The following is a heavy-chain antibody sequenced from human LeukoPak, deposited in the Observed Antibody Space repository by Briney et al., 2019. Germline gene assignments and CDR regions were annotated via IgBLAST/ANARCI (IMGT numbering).Heavy chain of an antibody. CDR2: INHSGNT. V-gene: IGHV4-34*01. Sequence: PSETLSLTCAVYGGSFTIYSWTWIRQSPGKGLEWIGEINHSGNTNYNPSLKSRVTISVDTSKNQFSLQVTSVTAADTAVYYCAGSYYDFWSGYNENWFDPWGQGTLVTVSS. J-gene: IGHJ5*02. CDR3: AGSYYDFWSGYNENWFDP. D-gene: IGHD3-3*01. CDR1: GGSFTIYS.